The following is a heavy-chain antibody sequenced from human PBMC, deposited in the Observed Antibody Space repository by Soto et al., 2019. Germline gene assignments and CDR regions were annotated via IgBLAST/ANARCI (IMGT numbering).Heavy chain of an antibody. CDR2: ISKSGSST. J-gene: IGHJ4*02. V-gene: IGHV3-48*03. Sequence: GGSLRLSCEASGFTFSSYEMNWVRQAPGKGLEWVAYISKSGSSTSYPDSVRGRFTISRDNAQNSLYLQINSLRAEDTAVYYCVRATYFSDSSGYTRCFDDWGQGTLVTVSS. CDR1: GFTFSSYE. CDR3: VRATYFSDSSGYTRCFDD. D-gene: IGHD3-22*01.